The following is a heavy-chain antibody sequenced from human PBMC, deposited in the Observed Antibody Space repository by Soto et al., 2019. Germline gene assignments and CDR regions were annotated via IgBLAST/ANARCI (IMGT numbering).Heavy chain of an antibody. CDR1: GYTFTSYY. CDR3: ARDLPPLDY. Sequence: QVQLVQSGAEVKKPGASVKVSCKASGYTFTSYYITWVRQAPGQGLEWMGWISAYNSNTNYAQKLQGRVTMTTDTSTSTASMELRSLRSDVTAVYYCARDLPPLDYWGQGTLVTVSS. V-gene: IGHV1-18*01. J-gene: IGHJ4*02. CDR2: ISAYNSNT.